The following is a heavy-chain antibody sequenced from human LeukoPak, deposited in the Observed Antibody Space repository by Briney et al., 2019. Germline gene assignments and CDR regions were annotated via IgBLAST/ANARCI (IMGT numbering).Heavy chain of an antibody. D-gene: IGHD4-23*01. CDR3: AKLLSNSGRFLY. V-gene: IGHV3-7*01. Sequence: GGSLRLSCAASGFTFSSYWMSWVRQAPGKGLEWVASIKQDGSEKYYVDSVKGRFTISRDNSKNTLYLQMNSLRAEDTAVYYCAKLLSNSGRFLYWGQGTLVTVS. J-gene: IGHJ4*02. CDR2: IKQDGSEK. CDR1: GFTFSSYW.